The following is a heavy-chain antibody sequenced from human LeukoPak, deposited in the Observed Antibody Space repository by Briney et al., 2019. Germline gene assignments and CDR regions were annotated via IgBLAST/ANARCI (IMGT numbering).Heavy chain of an antibody. J-gene: IGHJ4*02. Sequence: ASVKVSCKASGYTFNDYYLHWVRQAPGQGLEWTGWINPHNGGTKYAQRFQGRVTMTRDTSITTAYMELSRLKSDDTAAYYCATDCGGDCYSRYWGQGTLVTVSS. V-gene: IGHV1-2*02. CDR2: INPHNGGT. D-gene: IGHD2-21*02. CDR1: GYTFNDYY. CDR3: ATDCGGDCYSRY.